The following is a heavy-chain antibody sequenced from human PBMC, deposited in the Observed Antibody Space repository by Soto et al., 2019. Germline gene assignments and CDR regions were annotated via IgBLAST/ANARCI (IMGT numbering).Heavy chain of an antibody. V-gene: IGHV1-69*13. D-gene: IGHD5-12*01. CDR3: ASATRASIVASPYYFDY. J-gene: IGHJ4*02. CDR2: IIPIFGTA. CDR1: GGTFSSYA. Sequence: ASVKVSCKASGGTFSSYAISWVRQAPGQGLEWMGGIIPIFGTANYAQKFQGRVTITADESTSTAYMELSSLRSEDTAVYYCASATRASIVASPYYFDYWGQGALVTVSS.